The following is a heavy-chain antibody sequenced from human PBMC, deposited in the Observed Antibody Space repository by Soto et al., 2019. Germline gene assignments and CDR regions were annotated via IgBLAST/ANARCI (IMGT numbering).Heavy chain of an antibody. D-gene: IGHD4-17*01. CDR2: ISGSGGST. J-gene: IGHJ6*02. CDR1: GFTFSSYA. Sequence: GGSLRLSCAASGFTFSSYAMSWVRQAPGKGLEWVSAISGSGGSTYYADSVKGRSTISSDNSKNTLYLQMNSLRAEDTAVYYCAKASTTVTTEGYCYYGMDVWGQGTTVTVSS. CDR3: AKASTTVTTEGYCYYGMDV. V-gene: IGHV3-23*01.